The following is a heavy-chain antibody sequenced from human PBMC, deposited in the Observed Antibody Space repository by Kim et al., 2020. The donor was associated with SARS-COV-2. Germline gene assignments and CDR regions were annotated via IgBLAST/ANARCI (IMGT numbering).Heavy chain of an antibody. J-gene: IGHJ5*02. D-gene: IGHD4-4*01. CDR1: GYTFTSYD. CDR2: MNPNSGIT. CDR3: ARDRITTKRGNWFDP. V-gene: IGHV1-8*02. Sequence: ASVKVSCKASGYTFTSYDINWVRQAPGQGLEWMGWMNPNSGITGYAQKFQGRVSMTGSTTISTAYMELSSLRVEDTAVYYCARDRITTKRGNWFDPWGQGTLVTVSS.